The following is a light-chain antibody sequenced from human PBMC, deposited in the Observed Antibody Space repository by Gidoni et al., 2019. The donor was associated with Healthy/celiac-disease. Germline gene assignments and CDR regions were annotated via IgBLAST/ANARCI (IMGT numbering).Light chain of an antibody. J-gene: IGKJ4*01. CDR3: QQSYSTPLT. CDR1: QSISSY. CDR2: AAS. V-gene: IGKV1-39*01. Sequence: DIQMTQSPSSLSASVGDRVNIPCRAIQSISSYLNWYQQKPGKAPKLLIHAASSLQSGVPSRFSGSGSGTDFTLTISSLQPEDFATYYCQQSYSTPLTFGGGTKVEXK.